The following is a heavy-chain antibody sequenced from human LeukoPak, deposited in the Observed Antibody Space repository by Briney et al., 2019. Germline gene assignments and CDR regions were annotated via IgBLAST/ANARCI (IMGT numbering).Heavy chain of an antibody. CDR2: ISYDGSNK. D-gene: IGHD1-26*01. CDR1: GFTFSSYA. Sequence: GGSLRLSCAASGFTFSSYAMHWVRQAPGKGLEWVAVISYDGSNKYYADSVKGRFTISRDNPKNTLDLQMNSLRAEDTAVYYCARVYRSGSYYGYYYYGMDGWGQGTTVTVSS. CDR3: ARVYRSGSYYGYYYYGMDG. J-gene: IGHJ6*02. V-gene: IGHV3-30*04.